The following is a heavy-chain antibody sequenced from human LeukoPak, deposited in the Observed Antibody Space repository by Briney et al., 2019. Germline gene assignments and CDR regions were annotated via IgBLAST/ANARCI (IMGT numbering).Heavy chain of an antibody. Sequence: GASVKVSCKASGYTFTSYYMHWVRQAPGQGLEWMGIINPSGGSTSYAQKFQGRVTMTRDTSTSTVYMELSSLRSEDTAVYYCARGWEFIVVVPAATWFDPWGQGTLVTVSS. CDR3: ARGWEFIVVVPAATWFDP. D-gene: IGHD2-2*01. V-gene: IGHV1-46*01. J-gene: IGHJ5*02. CDR2: INPSGGST. CDR1: GYTFTSYY.